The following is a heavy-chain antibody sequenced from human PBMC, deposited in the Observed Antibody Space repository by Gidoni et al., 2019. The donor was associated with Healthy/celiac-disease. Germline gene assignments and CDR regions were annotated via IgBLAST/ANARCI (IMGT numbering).Heavy chain of an antibody. D-gene: IGHD3-22*01. J-gene: IGHJ6*02. V-gene: IGHV3-33*01. CDR3: ARGTYYDSSGYPSGMDV. CDR1: GFTFSSDG. CDR2: IWYDGSNK. Sequence: QVQLVESGGGVVQPGRSRRLSGEASGFTFSSDGMHWVRQAPGKGLEWVAFIWYDGSNKSYADSVKGRFTIARDNSKNTLYLQMNSLRAEDTAVYYCARGTYYDSSGYPSGMDVWGQGTTVTVSS.